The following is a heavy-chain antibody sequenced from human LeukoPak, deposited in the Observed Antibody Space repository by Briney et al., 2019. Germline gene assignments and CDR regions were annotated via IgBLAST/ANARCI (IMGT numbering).Heavy chain of an antibody. D-gene: IGHD3-16*01. J-gene: IGHJ5*02. Sequence: GGSLRLSCAASGFTFSSYSMNWVRQAPGKGLEWVSSISSSSSYIYYADSVKGRFTISRDNARNSLFLQMNSLRVEDTAVYYCASQSYARFDPWGQGTLVTVSS. CDR3: ASQSYARFDP. V-gene: IGHV3-21*01. CDR2: ISSSSSYI. CDR1: GFTFSSYS.